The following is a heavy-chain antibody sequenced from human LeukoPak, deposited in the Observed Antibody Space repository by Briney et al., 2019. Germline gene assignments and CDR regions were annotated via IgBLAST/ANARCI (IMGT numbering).Heavy chain of an antibody. V-gene: IGHV3-9*01. J-gene: IGHJ4*02. CDR1: GFTFDDYA. CDR3: AKVIREELDSYYFDY. Sequence: GGSLRLSCAASGFTFDDYAMHWVRQAPGKGLEGVSGISWNSGSIGYADSVKGRFTISRDNAKNSLYLQMNSLRAEDTALYYCAKVIREELDSYYFDYWGQGTLVTVSS. D-gene: IGHD6-6*01. CDR2: ISWNSGSI.